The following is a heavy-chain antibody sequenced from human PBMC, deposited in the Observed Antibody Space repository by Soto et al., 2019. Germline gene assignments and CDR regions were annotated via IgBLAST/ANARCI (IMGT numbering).Heavy chain of an antibody. J-gene: IGHJ6*02. CDR1: GFTFSRYS. CDR3: ARDRLVAATSAPPYYYYGMDV. CDR2: ISSSSSYT. D-gene: IGHD2-15*01. Sequence: GSLRLSCAASGFTFSRYSMNWVRQAPGKGLEWVSSISSSSSYTYYADSVKGRFTISRDNAKNSLYLQMNSLRAEDTAVYYCARDRLVAATSAPPYYYYGMDVWGQGTTVTVSS. V-gene: IGHV3-21*01.